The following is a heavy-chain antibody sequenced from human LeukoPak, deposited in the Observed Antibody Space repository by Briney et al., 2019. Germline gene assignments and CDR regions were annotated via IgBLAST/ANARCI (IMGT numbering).Heavy chain of an antibody. D-gene: IGHD6-6*01. CDR3: ARGIAARLLY. V-gene: IGHV3-9*01. CDR2: ISWNSGSI. J-gene: IGHJ4*02. CDR1: GFTFDDYA. Sequence: GGSLRLSCAASGFTFDDYAMHWVRQAPGKGLEWVSGISWNSGSIGYADSVKGRFTISGDNAKNSLYLQMNSLRAEDTAVYYCARGIAARLLYWGQGTLVTVSS.